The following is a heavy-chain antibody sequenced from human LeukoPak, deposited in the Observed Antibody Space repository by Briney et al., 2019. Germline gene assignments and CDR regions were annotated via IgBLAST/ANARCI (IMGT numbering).Heavy chain of an antibody. D-gene: IGHD5-18*01. V-gene: IGHV3-53*01. CDR1: GFTVSSNY. J-gene: IGHJ4*02. Sequence: PGGSLRLSCAASGFTVSSNYMSWVRQAPGKGLEWVSVIYSGGSTYYADSVKGRFTISRDNSKNTLYLQMNSLRAEDTAVYYCAKDGDTRGQYPFDYWGQGTLATVSS. CDR3: AKDGDTRGQYPFDY. CDR2: IYSGGST.